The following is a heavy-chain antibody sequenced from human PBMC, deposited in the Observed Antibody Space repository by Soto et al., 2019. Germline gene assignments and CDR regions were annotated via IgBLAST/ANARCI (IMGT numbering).Heavy chain of an antibody. CDR3: ARDGFCTSTTCPVGNWFDP. D-gene: IGHD2-2*01. Sequence: SETLSLTCVVYGGSFSGYYWSWIRQSPGKGLEWIGGINHRGSTNYNPSLESRVTISVDTSKNQFSLKLPSVTAADTAMYYCARDGFCTSTTCPVGNWFDPWGQGTLVTVSS. J-gene: IGHJ5*02. CDR1: GGSFSGYY. CDR2: INHRGST. V-gene: IGHV4-34*01.